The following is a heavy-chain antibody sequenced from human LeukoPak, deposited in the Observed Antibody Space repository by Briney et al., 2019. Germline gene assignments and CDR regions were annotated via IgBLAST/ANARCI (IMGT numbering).Heavy chain of an antibody. J-gene: IGHJ6*03. Sequence: PGGSLRLSCAASGFTFSSYWMSWVRQAPGKGLEWVANIKQDGSEKYYVDSVKGRFTISRDNAKNSLYLQMNSLRAEDTAVYYCARGPRNYVGEYYYYMDVWGKGTTVTVSS. CDR3: ARGPRNYVGEYYYYMDV. CDR2: IKQDGSEK. D-gene: IGHD4-11*01. V-gene: IGHV3-7*01. CDR1: GFTFSSYW.